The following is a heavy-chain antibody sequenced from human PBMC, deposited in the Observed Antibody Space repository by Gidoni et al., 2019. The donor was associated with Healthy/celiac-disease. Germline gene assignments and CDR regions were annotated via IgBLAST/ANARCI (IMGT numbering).Heavy chain of an antibody. CDR1: GFTFGDYA. V-gene: IGHV3-49*04. CDR2: IRSKAYGGTT. J-gene: IGHJ6*02. CDR3: TRASVNDWNDYGMDV. Sequence: ELQLVESGGGLVQPGRSLRLYCTASGFTFGDYAMSWVRQAPVKGLEWVGFIRSKAYGGTTEYAASVKGRCTISRDDSKSIAYLQMNSLKTEDTAVYYCTRASVNDWNDYGMDVWGQGTTVTVSS. D-gene: IGHD1-1*01.